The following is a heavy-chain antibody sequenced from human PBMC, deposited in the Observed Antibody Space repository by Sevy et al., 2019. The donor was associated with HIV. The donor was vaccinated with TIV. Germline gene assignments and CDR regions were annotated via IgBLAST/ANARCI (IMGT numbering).Heavy chain of an antibody. J-gene: IGHJ6*02. D-gene: IGHD3-3*01. CDR2: INPNRGGT. CDR3: ARGMSAYLLANGMAV. V-gene: IGHV1-2*07. CDR1: GYTFSDYY. Sequence: ASVKVSCKAYGYTFSDYYMHWVRQAPGQGLEWMGWINPNRGGTNYAHKFQGRVTMTRDTSISTAYMELSSLRSDDTAIYYCARGMSAYLLANGMAVWVQGTTVTVSS.